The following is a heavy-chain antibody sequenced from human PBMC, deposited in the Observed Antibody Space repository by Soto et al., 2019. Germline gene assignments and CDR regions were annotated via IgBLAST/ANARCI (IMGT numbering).Heavy chain of an antibody. D-gene: IGHD5-18*01. Sequence: ASVKVSCKACVYTFTGYYMHCVRQAPGRGLEWMGWINPDSGDTNYAQKFQGRVTMTRDTSISTAYMELSRLRSDDTAVYYCARVRIQLWLPPLDYWGQGTLVTVSS. CDR3: ARVRIQLWLPPLDY. CDR1: VYTFTGYY. CDR2: INPDSGDT. J-gene: IGHJ4*02. V-gene: IGHV1-2*02.